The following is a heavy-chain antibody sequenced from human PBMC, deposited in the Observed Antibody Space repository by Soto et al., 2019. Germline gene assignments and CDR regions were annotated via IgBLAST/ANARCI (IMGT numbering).Heavy chain of an antibody. CDR2: ISTYNGIT. J-gene: IGHJ4*02. CDR3: LRVDTYYSEWYFQY. CDR1: GFTFKGYY. D-gene: IGHD5-18*01. Sequence: QIQLVQSGAEVKKPGASVKVSCKISGFTFKGYYIYWVRQAPGQGLELMGWISTYNGITQYTESLQDRVTMTIETSASTALLELRSLTSEDTAIYFCLRVDTYYSEWYFQYWGQGTLLIVSS. V-gene: IGHV1-18*01.